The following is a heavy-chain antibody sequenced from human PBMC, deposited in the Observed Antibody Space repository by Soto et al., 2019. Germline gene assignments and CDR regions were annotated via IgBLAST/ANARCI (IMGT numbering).Heavy chain of an antibody. D-gene: IGHD3-22*01. CDR3: ARGYDYDSGGYLFDY. CDR1: GGSISSYY. Sequence: SETLSLTCTVYGGSISSYYWSWIRQPPGKGPEWIGYIYYSGSTYYNPSLKSRVTISLGMSKNQFSLKLTSVSAADTAVYYCARGYDYDSGGYLFDYWGQGTLVTVSS. V-gene: IGHV4-59*12. J-gene: IGHJ4*02. CDR2: IYYSGST.